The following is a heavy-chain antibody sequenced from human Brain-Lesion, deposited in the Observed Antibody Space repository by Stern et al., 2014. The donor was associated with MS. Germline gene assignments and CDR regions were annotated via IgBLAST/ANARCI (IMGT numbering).Heavy chain of an antibody. Sequence: VHLVESGPGLVKPSQTLSLSCTVSGGSISSGGYYWSWIRQPAGKGLEWIGRIFNSGSTSYTPSLKSRVPISIDTSKTQFSLRLNSMTAADTAVYYCARGRVVPGFQYYATDVWGQGTTVIVSS. CDR3: ARGRVVPGFQYYATDV. D-gene: IGHD2-2*01. V-gene: IGHV4-61*02. J-gene: IGHJ6*02. CDR2: IFNSGST. CDR1: GGSISSGGYY.